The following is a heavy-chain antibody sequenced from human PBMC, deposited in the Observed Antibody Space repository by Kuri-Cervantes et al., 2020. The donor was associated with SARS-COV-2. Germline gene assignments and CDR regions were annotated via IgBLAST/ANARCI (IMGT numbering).Heavy chain of an antibody. V-gene: IGHV4-39*01. CDR1: GATISSSSYY. CDR2: IYCSGST. J-gene: IGHJ4*02. CDR3: ARHDLTTETTRERGLDY. D-gene: IGHD4-17*01. Sequence: GSLRLSCTVSGATISSSSYYWGWIRQPPGRGLEWIGSIYCSGSTYYNPSLKSRVTIFVDTSKNQFSVKLRSVTAADTAVYYCARHDLTTETTRERGLDYWGQGTLVTVSS.